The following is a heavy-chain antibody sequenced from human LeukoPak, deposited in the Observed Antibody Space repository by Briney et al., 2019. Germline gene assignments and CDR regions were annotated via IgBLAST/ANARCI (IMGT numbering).Heavy chain of an antibody. Sequence: ASVKVSCKASGYTFTSYDINWVRQATGQGLEWMGWMNPNSGNTGYAQKFQGRVTMTRNTSISTAYMELSSLRSEDTAVYYCARTGLGYCSSTSCYTPYYYYYMDVWGKGTTVTVSS. CDR3: ARTGLGYCSSTSCYTPYYYYYMDV. V-gene: IGHV1-8*01. D-gene: IGHD2-2*02. J-gene: IGHJ6*03. CDR2: MNPNSGNT. CDR1: GYTFTSYD.